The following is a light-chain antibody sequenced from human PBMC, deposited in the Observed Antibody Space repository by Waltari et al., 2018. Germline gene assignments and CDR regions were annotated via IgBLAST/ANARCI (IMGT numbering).Light chain of an antibody. CDR1: QSLLHSNGYNY. CDR2: LGA. CDR3: MQALQTPYT. V-gene: IGKV2-28*01. Sequence: DIVMTQSPLSLPVTPGEPASISCRSSQSLLHSNGYNYSDWYLQKPGQSPQLLIYLGADRASGVPDRFSGSGSCTDFTLKISRVEAEDVGVYYCMQALQTPYTFGQGTKLEIK. J-gene: IGKJ2*01.